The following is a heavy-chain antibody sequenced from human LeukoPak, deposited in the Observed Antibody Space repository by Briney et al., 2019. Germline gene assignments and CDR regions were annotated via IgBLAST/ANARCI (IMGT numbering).Heavy chain of an antibody. Sequence: ASVKVSCKVSGYTLTELSMHCVRQAPGKGLEWMGGFDPEDGETIYAQKFQGRVTMTEDTSTDTAYMELSSLRSEDTAVYYCATDPSWSVQLEPNYYYGMDVWGQGTTVTVSS. J-gene: IGHJ6*02. CDR2: FDPEDGET. D-gene: IGHD1-1*01. V-gene: IGHV1-24*01. CDR3: ATDPSWSVQLEPNYYYGMDV. CDR1: GYTLTELS.